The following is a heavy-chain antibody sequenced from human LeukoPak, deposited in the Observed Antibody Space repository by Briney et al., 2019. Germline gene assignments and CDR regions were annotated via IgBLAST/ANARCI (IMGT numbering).Heavy chain of an antibody. Sequence: ASVKVSCKASGYTFTGYYIHWVRQAPGQGLEWVGWTNPNSGGTNSAQKFQVRVTMTRDTSISTAYMELSRLRSDDTAVYYCARVGEYSSSRGAFDIWGQGTMVTVSS. CDR2: TNPNSGGT. D-gene: IGHD6-6*01. V-gene: IGHV1-2*02. CDR3: ARVGEYSSSRGAFDI. CDR1: GYTFTGYY. J-gene: IGHJ3*02.